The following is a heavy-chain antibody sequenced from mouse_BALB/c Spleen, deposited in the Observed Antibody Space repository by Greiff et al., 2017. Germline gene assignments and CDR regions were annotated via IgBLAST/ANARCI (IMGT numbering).Heavy chain of an antibody. CDR2: ISSGGSYT. V-gene: IGHV5-9-1*01. CDR1: GFTFSSYA. Sequence: DVMLVESGGGLVKPGGSLKLSCAASGFTFSSYAMSWVRQTPGKSLEWVATISSGGSYTYYPDSVKGRFTISRDNGKNTLYLKMSSLRSEDTAMYYCARDNGYYFDYWGQGTTLTVSS. CDR3: ARDNGYYFDY. D-gene: IGHD2-2*01. J-gene: IGHJ2*01.